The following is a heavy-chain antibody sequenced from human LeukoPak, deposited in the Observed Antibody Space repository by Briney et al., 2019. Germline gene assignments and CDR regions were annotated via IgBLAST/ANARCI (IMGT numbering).Heavy chain of an antibody. D-gene: IGHD7-27*01. Sequence: GASVKVSCKASGYTVTSYYMHWVRQAPGQGLEWMGIINPSGGSTGYAQKFQGRVTMTRDTSTSTVYMELSSLRSEDTAVYYCARELTGGGFDYWGQGTLVTVSS. CDR1: GYTVTSYY. CDR2: INPSGGST. CDR3: ARELTGGGFDY. J-gene: IGHJ4*02. V-gene: IGHV1-46*01.